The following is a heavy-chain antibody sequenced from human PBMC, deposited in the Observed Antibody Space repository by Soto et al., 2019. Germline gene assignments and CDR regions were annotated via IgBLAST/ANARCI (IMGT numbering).Heavy chain of an antibody. Sequence: EEQLVESGGGLVQPGRSLRLSCAASGFTFDDYAMHWVRQAPGKGLEWVSGINWNSGSIGYADSVKGRFTISRDNAKTSLYLQMNSLRAEDTALYYCAKDRGSGSYAAHYYYYGMDVWGQGTTVTVSS. J-gene: IGHJ6*02. D-gene: IGHD3-10*01. CDR1: GFTFDDYA. CDR3: AKDRGSGSYAAHYYYYGMDV. CDR2: INWNSGSI. V-gene: IGHV3-9*01.